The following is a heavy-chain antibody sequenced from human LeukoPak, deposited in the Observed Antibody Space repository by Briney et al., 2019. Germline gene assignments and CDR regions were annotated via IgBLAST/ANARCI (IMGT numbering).Heavy chain of an antibody. Sequence: GGSLRLSCAASGFIFSSYSMNWVRQAPGKGLEWVSSISSSSSYIYYADSVKGRFTISRDNAKNSLYLQMNSLRAEDTAVYYCARVMYSSGWNDYWGQGTLVTVSS. CDR3: ARVMYSSGWNDY. D-gene: IGHD6-19*01. CDR1: GFIFSSYS. CDR2: ISSSSSYI. V-gene: IGHV3-21*01. J-gene: IGHJ4*02.